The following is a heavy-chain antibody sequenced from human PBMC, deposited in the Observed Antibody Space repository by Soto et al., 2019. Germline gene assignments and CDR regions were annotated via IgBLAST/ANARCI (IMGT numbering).Heavy chain of an antibody. Sequence: SETLSLTCAVYGGSFSGYYWSWIRQPPGKGLEWIGEINHSGSTNYNPSLKSRVTISVDTSKNQFSLKLSSVTAADTAVYYCARGRYYGSGSPSWFDPWGQGTLVTVSS. CDR3: ARGRYYGSGSPSWFDP. D-gene: IGHD3-10*01. CDR2: INHSGST. CDR1: GGSFSGYY. V-gene: IGHV4-34*01. J-gene: IGHJ5*02.